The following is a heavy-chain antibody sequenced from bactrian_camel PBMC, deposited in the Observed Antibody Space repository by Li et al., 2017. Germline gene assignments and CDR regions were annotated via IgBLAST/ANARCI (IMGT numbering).Heavy chain of an antibody. CDR3: VCQITGVWVLSD. CDR2: FDSDGTG. V-gene: IGHV3S10*01. Sequence: DVQLVESGGGLVQPGESLRLSCAASGFTFSRLDMIWVRQAPGKGLEWVAAFDSDGTGAYIPSVKGRFTISRDNAKNTVYLQMNSPKPEDTAVYYCVCQITGVWVLSDWGQGTQVTVS. J-gene: IGHJ4*01. D-gene: IGHD5*01. CDR1: GFTFSRLD.